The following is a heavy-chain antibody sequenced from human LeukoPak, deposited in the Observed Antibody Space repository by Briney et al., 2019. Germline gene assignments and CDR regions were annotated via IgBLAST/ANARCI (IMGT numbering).Heavy chain of an antibody. D-gene: IGHD1-14*01. CDR2: IIPIFGTA. CDR1: GYTFTSYY. CDR3: AREAPLPGPRGRAWFDP. V-gene: IGHV1-69*13. Sequence: SVKVSCKASGYTFTSYYMHWVRQAPGQGLEWMGGIIPIFGTANYAQKFQGRVTITADESTSTAYMELSSLRSEDTAVYYCAREAPLPGPRGRAWFDPWGQGTLVTVSS. J-gene: IGHJ5*02.